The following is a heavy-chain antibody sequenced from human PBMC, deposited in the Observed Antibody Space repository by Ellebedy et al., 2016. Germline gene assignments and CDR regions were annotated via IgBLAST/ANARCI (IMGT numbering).Heavy chain of an antibody. Sequence: GGSLRLXCAASEFTFSTYWMSWIRQAPGKGLEWVAEIKQDGSEKYYVDSVRGRFTISRDNAKNTMYLQMNSLRAEDTAVYHCARGQGGYSDSWLDTWGQGTLVTVSS. CDR3: ARGQGGYSDSWLDT. D-gene: IGHD5-12*01. J-gene: IGHJ5*02. CDR1: EFTFSTYW. V-gene: IGHV3-7*01. CDR2: IKQDGSEK.